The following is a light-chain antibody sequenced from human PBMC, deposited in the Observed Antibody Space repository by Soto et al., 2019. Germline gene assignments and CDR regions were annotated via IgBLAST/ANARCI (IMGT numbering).Light chain of an antibody. V-gene: IGKV3-20*01. CDR1: QSVSTNC. J-gene: IGKJ1*01. Sequence: EIVLTQSPGTLSLSPGEGATLSCRARQSVSTNCFAWYQQKPGQAPRLLIYGASTRATGIPDRFSGSGSGTDFTLTISRLDPEDFAVYYCQQYGITSWTFGQGTKVEIK. CDR2: GAS. CDR3: QQYGITSWT.